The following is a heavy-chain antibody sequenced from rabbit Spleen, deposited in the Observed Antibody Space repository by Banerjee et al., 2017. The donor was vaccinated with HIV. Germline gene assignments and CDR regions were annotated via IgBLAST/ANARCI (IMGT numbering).Heavy chain of an antibody. J-gene: IGHJ6*01. CDR1: GVSFTISSY. CDR3: ARDTASSFSSYGMDL. CDR2: IDVGSSDFT. V-gene: IGHV1S45*01. Sequence: QEQLEESGGDLVKPGASLTLTCTASGVSFTISSYMCWVRQAPGKGLEWIACIDVGSSDFTYFATWAKDRFTISKTSSTTVTLQMTRLTAADTATYFCARDTASSFSSYGMDLWGPGTLVTVS. D-gene: IGHD8-1*01.